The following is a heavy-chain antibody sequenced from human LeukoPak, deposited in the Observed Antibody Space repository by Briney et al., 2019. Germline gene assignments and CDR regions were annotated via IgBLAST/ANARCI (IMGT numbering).Heavy chain of an antibody. V-gene: IGHV3-30-3*01. CDR2: ISYDGSNK. CDR1: GFTFSSYA. D-gene: IGHD3-3*01. Sequence: PGRSLRLSCAASGFTFSSYAMHWVRQAPGKGLXXXXXISYDGSNKYYADSVKGRFTISRDNSKNTLYLQMNSLRAEDTAVYYCARSRHDSESIVIDVWGQGTTVTVSS. J-gene: IGHJ6*02. CDR3: ARSRHDSESIVIDV.